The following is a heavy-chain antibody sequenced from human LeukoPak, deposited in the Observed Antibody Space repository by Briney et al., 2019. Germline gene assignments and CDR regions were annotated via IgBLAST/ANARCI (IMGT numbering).Heavy chain of an antibody. CDR3: ASMAGYYDSSGYAPFDY. Sequence: SETLSLTCAVYGGSFSGYYWSWIRQPPGKGLEWIGEINHSGSTNYNPSLKSRVTISVDTSKSQFSLKLSSVTAADTAVYYCASMAGYYDSSGYAPFDYWGQGTLVTVSS. J-gene: IGHJ4*02. CDR1: GGSFSGYY. CDR2: INHSGST. V-gene: IGHV4-34*01. D-gene: IGHD3-22*01.